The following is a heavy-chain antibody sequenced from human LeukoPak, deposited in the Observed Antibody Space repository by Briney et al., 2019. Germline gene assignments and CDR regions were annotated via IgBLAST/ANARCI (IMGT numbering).Heavy chain of an antibody. V-gene: IGHV4-59*08. D-gene: IGHD2-15*01. CDR2: IYYSGST. CDR3: ATLGYCSAGSC. CDR1: GASISSYD. Sequence: SETLSLTCTVSGASISSYDWSWIRQPPGKGLEWIGYIYYSGSTNYSPSLKSRVTISVDTSKNQFSLKLSSVNAADTAVYYCATLGYCSAGSCWGQGTMVTVSS. J-gene: IGHJ3*01.